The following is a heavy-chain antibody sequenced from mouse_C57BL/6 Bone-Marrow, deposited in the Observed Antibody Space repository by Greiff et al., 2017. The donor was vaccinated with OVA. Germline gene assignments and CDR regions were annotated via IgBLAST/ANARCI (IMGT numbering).Heavy chain of an antibody. CDR3: ARVGVYYGNYWYFDV. J-gene: IGHJ1*03. D-gene: IGHD2-1*01. CDR2: IFPGSGST. CDR1: GYTFTDYY. Sequence: QVQLQQSGPELVKPGASVKISCKASGYTFTDYYINWVKQRPGQGLEWIGWIFPGSGSTYYNEKFKGKATLTVDKSSSTAYMLLSSLTSEDSAVYFCARVGVYYGNYWYFDVWGTGTTVTVSS. V-gene: IGHV1-75*01.